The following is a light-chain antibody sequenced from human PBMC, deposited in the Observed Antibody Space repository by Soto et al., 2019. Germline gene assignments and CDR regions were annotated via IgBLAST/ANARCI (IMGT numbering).Light chain of an antibody. V-gene: IGKV1-5*01. CDR2: DAS. J-gene: IGKJ1*01. CDR1: QTISSW. CDR3: QQYNSYWT. Sequence: DIQMTQSPSTLSASVGDRVIITCRASQTISSWLAWYQQKPGNAPKLLIYDASSLESGVPSRFSGSGSGTEFTLTISSLQPDDFATYYCQQYNSYWTFGQGTK.